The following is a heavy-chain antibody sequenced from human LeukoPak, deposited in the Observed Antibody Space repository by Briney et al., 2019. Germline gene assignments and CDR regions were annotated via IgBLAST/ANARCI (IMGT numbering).Heavy chain of an antibody. CDR1: GFTFSSYA. CDR3: ARDPPPDYGDYFDY. D-gene: IGHD4-17*01. J-gene: IGHJ4*02. Sequence: GGSLRLSCAASGFTFSSYAMHWVRQAPGKGXXXXXXXSYDGSNKYYADSVEGRFTISRDNSKNTLYLQMNSLRAEDTAVYYCARDPPPDYGDYFDYWGQGTLVTVSS. V-gene: IGHV3-30*07. CDR2: XSYDGSNK.